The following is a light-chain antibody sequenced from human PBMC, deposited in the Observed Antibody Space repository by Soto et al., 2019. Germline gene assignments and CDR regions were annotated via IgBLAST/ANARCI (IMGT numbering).Light chain of an antibody. CDR3: QQYNSYLYT. CDR1: QSISSW. Sequence: DIQMTQSPSTLSASVGDRVTITCRASQSISSWLAWYQQKPGKAPKLLIYDASSLESGVPSRFSGSGSGTEFTLTVSSLHPNDFATYYCQQYNSYLYTFGQGTKLEIE. J-gene: IGKJ2*01. CDR2: DAS. V-gene: IGKV1-5*01.